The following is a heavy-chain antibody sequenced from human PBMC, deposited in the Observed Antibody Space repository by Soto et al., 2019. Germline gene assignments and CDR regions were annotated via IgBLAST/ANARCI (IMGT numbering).Heavy chain of an antibody. CDR2: MNPNSGNT. CDR3: ARGHKRGGWRKIDY. CDR1: GYTFTSYD. Sequence: QVQLVQSGAEVKKPGASVKVSCKASGYTFTSYDINWVRQATGQGLEWMGWMNPNSGNTGYAQKFQVRVTMTRNTSISTVYMELSSLRSEDTAVYYCARGHKRGGWRKIDYWGQGTLVTVSS. J-gene: IGHJ4*02. V-gene: IGHV1-8*01. D-gene: IGHD6-19*01.